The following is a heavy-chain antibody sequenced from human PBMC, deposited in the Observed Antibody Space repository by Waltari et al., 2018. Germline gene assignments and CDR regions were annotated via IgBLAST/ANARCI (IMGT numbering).Heavy chain of an antibody. D-gene: IGHD6-19*01. Sequence: EVQLVESGGGLIQPGGSLRLSCEGSGFSISDNYMNWVRQGPGKGLEGVSTSDRDDKTYYADSVKGRFAISRGSSRDTVYFQMNSLRPEDTAVYYCATTQWLDGWLDGFDIWGQGTVVTVSS. CDR2: SDRDDKT. J-gene: IGHJ3*02. CDR1: GFSISDNY. V-gene: IGHV3-53*01. CDR3: ATTQWLDGWLDGFDI.